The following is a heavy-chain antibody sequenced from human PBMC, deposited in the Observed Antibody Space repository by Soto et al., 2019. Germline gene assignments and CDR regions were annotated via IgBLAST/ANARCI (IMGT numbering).Heavy chain of an antibody. CDR2: IVGSDGST. CDR3: AIDGREQLLCYFDN. CDR1: GFTFSTYA. D-gene: IGHD2-2*01. Sequence: EVRLLESGGGLVQPGGSLRLSCAASGFTFSTYAMSWVRQAPGKGLQWVSTIVGSDGSTYYADSVKGRFTVSRDNSKNTLYLQMNSLRAEDTAVYYCAIDGREQLLCYFDNWGQGTLVTVSS. V-gene: IGHV3-23*01. J-gene: IGHJ4*02.